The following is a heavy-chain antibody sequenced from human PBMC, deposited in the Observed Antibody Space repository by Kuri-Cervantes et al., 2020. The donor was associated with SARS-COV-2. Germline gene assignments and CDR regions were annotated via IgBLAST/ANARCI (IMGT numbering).Heavy chain of an antibody. CDR2: ISYDGSNK. CDR3: TTDFSLVATTRLYYYYGMDV. CDR1: GFTFSSYG. J-gene: IGHJ6*02. Sequence: GESLKISCAASGFTFSSYGMHWVRQAPGKGLEWVAVISYDGSNKYYADSVKGRFTISRDNSKNTLYLQMNSLKTEDTAVYYCTTDFSLVATTRLYYYYGMDVWGQGTTVTVSS. V-gene: IGHV3-30*03. D-gene: IGHD5-12*01.